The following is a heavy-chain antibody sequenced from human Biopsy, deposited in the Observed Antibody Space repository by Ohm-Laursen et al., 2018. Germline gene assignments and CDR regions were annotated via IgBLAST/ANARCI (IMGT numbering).Heavy chain of an antibody. CDR2: IYYSGRP. J-gene: IGHJ6*02. CDR3: ARATNSTGWPYYYFYGMDV. CDR1: GGSISSDY. V-gene: IGHV4-59*07. Sequence: SDTLSLTCSVPGGSISSDYWSWIRQPPGKGLEWIGYIYYSGRPNYNPSLKSRVTISVDTSKNQFPLRLNSVTAADTAVYYCARATNSTGWPYYYFYGMDVWGQGTTVTVSS. D-gene: IGHD2/OR15-2a*01.